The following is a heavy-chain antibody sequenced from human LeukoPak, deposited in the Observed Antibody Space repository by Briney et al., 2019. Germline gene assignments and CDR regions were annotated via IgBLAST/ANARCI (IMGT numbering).Heavy chain of an antibody. J-gene: IGHJ4*02. CDR3: ARDRAKYDSTDYFDY. CDR1: GYSFSDYF. V-gene: IGHV1-2*02. Sequence: GASLKVSCKASGYSFSDYFIYWVRQAPGQRLELMGWVNPNRGDTNYAQKFKGRVSMTRDTSITTVYMELSRLRSDDTAVYYCARDRAKYDSTDYFDYWGQGTLVTVSS. D-gene: IGHD3-16*01. CDR2: VNPNRGDT.